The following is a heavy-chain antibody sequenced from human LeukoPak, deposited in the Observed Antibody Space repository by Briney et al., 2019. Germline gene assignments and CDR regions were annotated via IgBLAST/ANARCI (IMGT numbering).Heavy chain of an antibody. V-gene: IGHV3-66*01. CDR3: AIAAAGAKYYFDY. Sequence: PGGSLRLSCAASGFTVSSNYMSWVRQAPGKGLEWVSVIYSGGSAYYADSVKGRFTISRDNSKNTLYLQMNSLRAEDTAVYYCAIAAAGAKYYFDYWGQGTLDTVSS. J-gene: IGHJ4*02. CDR1: GFTVSSNY. CDR2: IYSGGSA. D-gene: IGHD6-13*01.